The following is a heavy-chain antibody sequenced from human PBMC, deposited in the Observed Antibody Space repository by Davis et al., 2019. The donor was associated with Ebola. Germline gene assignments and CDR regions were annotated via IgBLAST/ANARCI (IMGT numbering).Heavy chain of an antibody. CDR2: VHYTGAT. V-gene: IGHV4-59*01. D-gene: IGHD3-22*01. Sequence: SETLSLTCNVSGGSISGYYWSWIRQPPGKGLEWIGYVHYTGATHYNASLKSRVTISVDTSNNQFSLILSSVTAADTAVYFCSRGTSSGFYGGRHDFWGLGTLVTVSS. J-gene: IGHJ4*02. CDR1: GGSISGYY. CDR3: SRGTSSGFYGGRHDF.